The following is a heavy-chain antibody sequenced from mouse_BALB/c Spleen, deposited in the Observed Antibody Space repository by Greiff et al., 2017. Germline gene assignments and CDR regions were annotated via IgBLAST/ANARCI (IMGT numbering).Heavy chain of an antibody. V-gene: IGHV1S81*02. J-gene: IGHJ2*01. Sequence: QVQLQQPGAELVKPGASVKLSCKASGYTFTSYYMYWVKQRPGQGLEWIGGINPSNGGTNFNEKFKSKATLTVDKSSSTAYMQLSSLTSEDSAVYYCTREGVYGSRYFDYWGQGTTLTVSA. D-gene: IGHD1-1*01. CDR2: INPSNGGT. CDR3: TREGVYGSRYFDY. CDR1: GYTFTSYY.